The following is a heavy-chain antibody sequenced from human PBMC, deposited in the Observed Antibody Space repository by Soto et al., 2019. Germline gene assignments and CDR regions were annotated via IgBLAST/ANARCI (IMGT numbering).Heavy chain of an antibody. V-gene: IGHV4-4*07. D-gene: IGHD3-3*01. J-gene: IGHJ6*02. CDR3: ARDIGLDYDFWSGPYYYYYGMDV. CDR1: GGSISSYY. CDR2: IYTSGST. Sequence: PSETLSLTCTVSGGSISSYYWSWIRQPAGKGLEWIGRIYTSGSTNYNPSLKSRVTMSVDTSKNQFSLKLSSVTAADTAVYYCARDIGLDYDFWSGPYYYYYGMDVWGQGTTVTAP.